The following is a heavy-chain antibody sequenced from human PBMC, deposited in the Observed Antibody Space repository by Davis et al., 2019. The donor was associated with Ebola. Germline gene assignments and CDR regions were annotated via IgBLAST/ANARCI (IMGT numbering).Heavy chain of an antibody. V-gene: IGHV3-21*01. Sequence: GGSLRLSCAASGFTFSSYSMNWVRQAPGKGLEWVSSISSSSSYIYYADSVKGRFTISRDNAKNSLYLQMNSLRAEDTAVYYCARAGYGDYGYYYYGMDVWGQGTTVTVSS. CDR3: ARAGYGDYGYYYYGMDV. D-gene: IGHD4-17*01. J-gene: IGHJ6*02. CDR1: GFTFSSYS. CDR2: ISSSSSYI.